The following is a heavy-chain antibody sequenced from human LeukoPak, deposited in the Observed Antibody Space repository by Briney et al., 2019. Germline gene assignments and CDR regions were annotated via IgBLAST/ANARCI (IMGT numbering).Heavy chain of an antibody. D-gene: IGHD3-22*01. CDR1: GGSISSSSNY. CDR3: ARHAYDSIRDSAFDI. Sequence: PSETLSLTCTVSGGSISSSSNYWGWIRQTPGKGLEWIGSIYYSGSSYYNPSLKSRVTISVDTSKNQFSLKLSSVTAADTAVYYCARHAYDSIRDSAFDIWGQGTMVTVSS. J-gene: IGHJ3*02. V-gene: IGHV4-39*01. CDR2: IYYSGSS.